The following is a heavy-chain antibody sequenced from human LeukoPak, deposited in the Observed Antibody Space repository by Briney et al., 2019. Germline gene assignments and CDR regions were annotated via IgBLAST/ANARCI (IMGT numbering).Heavy chain of an antibody. CDR1: GFTVSSNY. Sequence: GSLRLSCAASGFTVSSNYMSWVRQAPGKGLEWVSVIYSGGSTYYADSVKGRFTISRDNSKNTLYLQMNSLRAEDTAVYYCARGLNNDFWSGYLSYYYYMDVWGKGTTVTVSS. CDR3: ARGLNNDFWSGYLSYYYYMDV. V-gene: IGHV3-66*01. D-gene: IGHD3-3*01. J-gene: IGHJ6*03. CDR2: IYSGGST.